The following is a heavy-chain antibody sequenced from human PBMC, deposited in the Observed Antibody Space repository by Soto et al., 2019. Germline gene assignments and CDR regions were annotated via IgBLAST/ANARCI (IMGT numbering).Heavy chain of an antibody. Sequence: GASVKVSCKASGYTFTSYAMHWVRQAPGQRLEWMGWINAGNGNTKYSQKFQGRVTITRDTSASTAYMELSSLRSEDTAVYYCAREAVVYASWWWFDPWGQGTLVTVSS. CDR3: AREAVVYASWWWFDP. V-gene: IGHV1-3*01. CDR2: INAGNGNT. J-gene: IGHJ5*02. CDR1: GYTFTSYA. D-gene: IGHD2-8*02.